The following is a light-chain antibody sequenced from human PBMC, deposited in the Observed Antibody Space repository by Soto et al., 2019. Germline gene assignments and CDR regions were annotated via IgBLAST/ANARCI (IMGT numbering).Light chain of an antibody. CDR3: QQYNDYPYT. CDR2: KAS. J-gene: IGKJ2*01. CDR1: QTISSW. V-gene: IGKV1-5*03. Sequence: DLQMTQSPSTLSASVGDSVTITCRASQTISSWLAWYQQKPGKAPKLLIYKASSLESGVPSRFSGSGSGTEFTLTISSLQPDDFATYYCQQYNDYPYTFGQGTELEIK.